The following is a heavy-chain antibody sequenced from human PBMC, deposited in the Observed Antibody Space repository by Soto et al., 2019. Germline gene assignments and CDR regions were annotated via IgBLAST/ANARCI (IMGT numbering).Heavy chain of an antibody. V-gene: IGHV3-30*18. CDR3: AKVDYSGRYFDY. Sequence: QVQLVESGGGVVQPGRSLRLSCAASGFTFSSDGMHWVRQAPGKGLEWVAVISYDGSNKYYADSVKGRFTISRDTSKNKLNLQRNSLRAEDTAEYYCAKVDYSGRYFDYWGQGTLVTVSS. D-gene: IGHD4-4*01. CDR2: ISYDGSNK. CDR1: GFTFSSDG. J-gene: IGHJ4*02.